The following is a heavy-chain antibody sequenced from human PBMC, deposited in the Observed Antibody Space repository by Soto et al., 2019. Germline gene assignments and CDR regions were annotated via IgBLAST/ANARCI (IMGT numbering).Heavy chain of an antibody. Sequence: RSLRLSGAASGFTFSSYAMHWVPQAPGKGLEWVAVISYDGSNKYYADSVKGRFTISRDNSKNTLYLQMNSLRAEDTAVYYCARDGPPYCSGGSCRWFDPWGQGTLVTVS. V-gene: IGHV3-30-3*01. D-gene: IGHD2-15*01. CDR2: ISYDGSNK. CDR3: ARDGPPYCSGGSCRWFDP. J-gene: IGHJ5*02. CDR1: GFTFSSYA.